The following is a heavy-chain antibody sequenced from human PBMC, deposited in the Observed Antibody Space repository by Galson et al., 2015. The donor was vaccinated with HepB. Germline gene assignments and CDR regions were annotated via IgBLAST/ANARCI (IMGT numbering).Heavy chain of an antibody. J-gene: IGHJ6*02. CDR3: ARVGSGYDYYYGMDV. CDR2: IIPILGIA. D-gene: IGHD5-12*01. CDR1: GGTFSSYT. Sequence: SVKVSCKASGGTFSSYTISWVRQAPGQGLEWMGRIIPILGIANYAQKFQGRVTITADKSTSTAYMELSSLRSEDTAVYYCARVGSGYDYYYGMDVWGQGTTVTVSS. V-gene: IGHV1-69*02.